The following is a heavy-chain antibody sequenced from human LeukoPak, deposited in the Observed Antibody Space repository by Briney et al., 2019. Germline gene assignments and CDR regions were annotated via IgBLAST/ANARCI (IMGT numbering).Heavy chain of an antibody. J-gene: IGHJ4*02. CDR1: GYSISSGYY. CDR3: ARVGTDYGGNSYFDY. CDR2: IYHSGST. D-gene: IGHD4-23*01. Sequence: SETLSLTCTVSGYSISSGYYWGWIRQPPGKGLEWIGSIYHSGSTYYNPSLKSRVTISVDTSKNQFSLKLSSVTAADTAVCYCARVGTDYGGNSYFDYWGQGTLVTVSS. V-gene: IGHV4-38-2*02.